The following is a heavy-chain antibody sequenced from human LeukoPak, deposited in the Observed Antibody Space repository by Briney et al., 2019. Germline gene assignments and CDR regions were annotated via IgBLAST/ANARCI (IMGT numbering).Heavy chain of an antibody. Sequence: PGGSLRLSCAASGFTFSTYNMNWVRQAPGKGREWVSSITSTSSYIYYADSVNGPFTTSRDNAKSSLYLQMNSLRDEDTAVYYCARDPYSGSYGDYYYYYMDVWGKGTTVTISS. CDR1: GFTFSTYN. CDR3: ARDPYSGSYGDYYYYYMDV. J-gene: IGHJ6*03. V-gene: IGHV3-21*01. D-gene: IGHD1-26*01. CDR2: ITSTSSYI.